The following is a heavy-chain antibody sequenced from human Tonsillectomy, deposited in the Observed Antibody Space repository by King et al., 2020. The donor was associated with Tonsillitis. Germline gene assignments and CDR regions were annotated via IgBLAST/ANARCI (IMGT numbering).Heavy chain of an antibody. V-gene: IGHV3-33*01. CDR1: GFTFSTYG. Sequence: VQLVESGGGVVQPGRSLRLSCAASGFTFSTYGMHWVRQAPGKGLEWVAVIWSDGNNKNYADSVKGRFTISRDNSKGTVYRQMNSLRAEDTAVFYCARAPPAAPRSHYYYGMDVWGQGTTVTVSS. D-gene: IGHD2-2*01. CDR3: ARAPPAAPRSHYYYGMDV. J-gene: IGHJ6*02. CDR2: IWSDGNNK.